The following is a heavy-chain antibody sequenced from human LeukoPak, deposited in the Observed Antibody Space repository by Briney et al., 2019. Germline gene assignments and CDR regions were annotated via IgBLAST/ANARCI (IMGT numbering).Heavy chain of an antibody. CDR2: MYYRGST. Sequence: SETLSLTCTVSGGSISSSSHYWGWIRQPPGKGLEWIGSMYYRGSTYHNPSLKSRVIISVDTSKNQFSLKLSSVTAADTAVYYCATTTIRLGYWGQGTLVTVSS. V-gene: IGHV4-39*07. CDR3: ATTTIRLGY. J-gene: IGHJ4*02. D-gene: IGHD1-26*01. CDR1: GGSISSSSHY.